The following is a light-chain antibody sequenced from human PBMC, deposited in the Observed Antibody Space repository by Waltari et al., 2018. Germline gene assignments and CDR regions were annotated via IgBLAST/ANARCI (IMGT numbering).Light chain of an antibody. J-gene: IGLJ3*02. V-gene: IGLV7-43*01. CDR3: ELYYGNARWL. CDR2: DTN. Sequence: QTVVTQATSVTVSPGGPVTLTCTPIPWAVIRNYLPNWFQQKPGQAPTSLIYDTNKRPFWTPARFSGSLLGGKAALTLSRALPEDEADYYCELYYGNARWLFGGGTKLTVL. CDR1: PWAVIRNYL.